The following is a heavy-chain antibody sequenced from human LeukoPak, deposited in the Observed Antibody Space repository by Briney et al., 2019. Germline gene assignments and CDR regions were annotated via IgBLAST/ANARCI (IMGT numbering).Heavy chain of an antibody. CDR2: MNPNSGNT. CDR1: GYTFTSYG. Sequence: GASVKVSCKASGYTFTSYGISWVRQAPGQGLEWMGWMNPNSGNTGYAQKFQGRVTMTRNTSISTAYMELSSLRSEDTAVYYCARAPSTKQRKRGYSYGPNWFDPWGQGTLVTVSS. V-gene: IGHV1-8*02. CDR3: ARAPSTKQRKRGYSYGPNWFDP. J-gene: IGHJ5*02. D-gene: IGHD5-18*01.